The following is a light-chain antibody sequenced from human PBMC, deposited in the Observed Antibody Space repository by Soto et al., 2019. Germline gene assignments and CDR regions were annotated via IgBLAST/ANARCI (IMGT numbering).Light chain of an antibody. J-gene: IGKJ1*01. V-gene: IGKV1-5*01. CDR3: QQYNSYRWT. CDR1: QSISSW. Sequence: DIQMTQSPSTLSASVGDRVTITCRASQSISSWLAWYQQKPGKAPKLLIYDASSLESGVPSRFSGSGSGTAFTLTIRSLQPDDFATYFCQQYNSYRWTFGQGTKVEIK. CDR2: DAS.